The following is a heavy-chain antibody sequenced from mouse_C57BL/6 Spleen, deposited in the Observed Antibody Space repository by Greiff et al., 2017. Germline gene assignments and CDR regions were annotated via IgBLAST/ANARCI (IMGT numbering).Heavy chain of an antibody. Sequence: VQLKESVAELVRPGASVKLSCTASGFNIKNTYMHWVKQRPEQGLEWIGRIDPANGNTKYAPKFQGKATITADTSSNTAYLQLSSLTSEDTAIYYCAYYSNYRFYAMDYWGQGTSVTVSS. V-gene: IGHV14-3*01. D-gene: IGHD2-5*01. CDR2: IDPANGNT. CDR1: GFNIKNTY. J-gene: IGHJ4*01. CDR3: AYYSNYRFYAMDY.